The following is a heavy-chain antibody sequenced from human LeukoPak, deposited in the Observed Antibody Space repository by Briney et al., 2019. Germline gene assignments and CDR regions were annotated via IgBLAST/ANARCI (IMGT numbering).Heavy chain of an antibody. V-gene: IGHV3-23*01. CDR1: GFTFSNYA. CDR2: ITASGGGS. CDR3: TKDQYYGDRAVTHFDY. D-gene: IGHD3-10*01. J-gene: IGHJ4*02. Sequence: PGGSLRLSCAASGFTFSNYAMTWVRQAPGKGLEWVSSITASGGGSYYAGSVKGRFTISRDNSRNTLYLQMNSLGVGDTAIYYCTKDQYYGDRAVTHFDYWGQGALATVSS.